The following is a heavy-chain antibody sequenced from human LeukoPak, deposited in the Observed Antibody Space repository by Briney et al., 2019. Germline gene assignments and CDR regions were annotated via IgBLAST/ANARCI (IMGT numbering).Heavy chain of an antibody. CDR2: IYYSGST. CDR1: GGSISSGDYY. CDR3: ARSSIAARPGYYFDY. J-gene: IGHJ4*02. D-gene: IGHD6-6*01. V-gene: IGHV4-30-4*08. Sequence: SQTLSLTCTVSGGSISSGDYYWSWIRQPPGKGLEWIGYIYYSGSTYYNPSLKSRVTISVDTSKNQFSLKLSSVTAADTAVYYCARSSIAARPGYYFDYWGQGTLVTVSS.